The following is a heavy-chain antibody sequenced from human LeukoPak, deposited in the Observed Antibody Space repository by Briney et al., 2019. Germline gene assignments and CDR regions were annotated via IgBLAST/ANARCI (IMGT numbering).Heavy chain of an antibody. CDR3: ARSGYDSYYFDY. CDR2: IRYDGNNK. Sequence: GGSLRLSCAASGFTFSSYGMHWVRQAPGKGLEWVAFIRYDGNNKYYADSVKGRFTISRDNSKNTLYLQMNSLRAEDTALYYCARSGYDSYYFDYWGQGTLVTVSS. V-gene: IGHV3-30*02. J-gene: IGHJ4*02. D-gene: IGHD5-12*01. CDR1: GFTFSSYG.